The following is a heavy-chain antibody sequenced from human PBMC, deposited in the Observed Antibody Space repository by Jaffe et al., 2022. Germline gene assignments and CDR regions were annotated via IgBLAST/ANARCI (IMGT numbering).Heavy chain of an antibody. V-gene: IGHV3-30*02. CDR1: GFTFSSYG. CDR2: IRYDGSNK. CDR3: AKGPASSGWWRYYFDY. Sequence: QVQLVESGGGVVQPGGSLRLSCAASGFTFSSYGMHWVRQAPGKGLEWVAFIRYDGSNKYYADSVKGRFTISRDNSKNTLYLQMNSLRAEDTAVYYCAKGPASSGWWRYYFDYWGQGTLVTVSS. J-gene: IGHJ4*02. D-gene: IGHD6-19*01.